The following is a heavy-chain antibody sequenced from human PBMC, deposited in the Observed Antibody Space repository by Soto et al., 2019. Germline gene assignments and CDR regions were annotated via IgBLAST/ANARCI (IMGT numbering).Heavy chain of an antibody. D-gene: IGHD6-13*01. CDR3: ARDSGAAESNQAYYYYGMDV. Sequence: AASVKVSCKASGGTFSSYAISWVRQAPGQGLEWMGGIIPIFGTANYAQKFQGRVTITADESTSTAYMELSSLRSEDTAVYYCARDSGAAESNQAYYYYGMDVWGQGTTVTVSS. CDR2: IIPIFGTA. J-gene: IGHJ6*02. V-gene: IGHV1-69*13. CDR1: GGTFSSYA.